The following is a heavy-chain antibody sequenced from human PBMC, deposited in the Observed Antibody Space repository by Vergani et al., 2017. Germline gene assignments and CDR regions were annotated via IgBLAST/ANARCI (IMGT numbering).Heavy chain of an antibody. V-gene: IGHV3-23*01. Sequence: EVQLLESGGSLKQPGGSVRLSCAASGFTFSTYAMHWVRQAPGKWLECVSALTGGGGSTYYADSFKGRFIISRDNSRDTLYLQMNSLRPEDTATYYCVKDAGSYENFFDSWCQGTMVTVSS. J-gene: IGHJ4*02. CDR3: VKDAGSYENFFDS. CDR2: LTGGGGST. CDR1: GFTFSTYA. D-gene: IGHD1-26*01.